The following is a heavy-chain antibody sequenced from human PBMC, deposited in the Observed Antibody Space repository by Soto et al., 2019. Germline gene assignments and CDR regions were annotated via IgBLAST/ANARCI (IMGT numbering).Heavy chain of an antibody. Sequence: GGSLGLSCAASVFTFTIYSMTWVRPAPGKGLEWVSSISSTTNYIYYADSMKGRFTVSRDNAKNSVYLEMNSLSAEDTALYYCARESEDLTSNFDYWGQGTLVTVS. J-gene: IGHJ4*02. D-gene: IGHD7-27*01. V-gene: IGHV3-21*01. CDR1: VFTFTIYS. CDR3: ARESEDLTSNFDY. CDR2: ISSTTNYI.